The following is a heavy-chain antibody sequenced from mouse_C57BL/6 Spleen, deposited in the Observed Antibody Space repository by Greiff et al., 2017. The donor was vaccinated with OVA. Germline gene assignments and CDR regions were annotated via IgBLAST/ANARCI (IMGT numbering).Heavy chain of an antibody. CDR1: GYTFTDYN. J-gene: IGHJ4*01. CDR3: ARAGTAQATGGYYYAMDY. V-gene: IGHV1-18*01. Sequence: DVQLQESGPELVKPGASVKIPCKASGYTFTDYNMDWVKQSHGKSLEWIGDINPNNGGTIYNQKFKGKATLTVDKSSSTAYMELRSLTSEDTAVYYCARAGTAQATGGYYYAMDYWGQGTSVTVSS. CDR2: INPNNGGT. D-gene: IGHD3-2*02.